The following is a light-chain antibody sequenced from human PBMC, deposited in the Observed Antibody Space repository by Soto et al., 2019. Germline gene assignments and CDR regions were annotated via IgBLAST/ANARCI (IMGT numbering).Light chain of an antibody. CDR1: QSVSSK. J-gene: IGKJ5*01. CDR3: QQYNNWPIT. CDR2: GAS. V-gene: IGKV3-15*01. Sequence: MTQSPSAQSASVGDTVTITCRASQSVSSKLAWFQQKPGQAPSLLIYGASTRATGIPARFSGSGSGTEFTLTISSLQSEDFAVYYCQQYNNWPITFGQGTRLEIK.